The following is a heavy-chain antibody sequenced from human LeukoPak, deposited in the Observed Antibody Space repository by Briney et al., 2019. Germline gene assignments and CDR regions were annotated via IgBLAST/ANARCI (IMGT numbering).Heavy chain of an antibody. J-gene: IGHJ4*02. CDR1: GGSISIYY. D-gene: IGHD5-24*01. CDR2: ISYSGST. Sequence: SETLSLTCTVSGGSISIYYWSWIRQPPGKGLEYIGYISYSGSTNYNPSLKSRVTISVDTSKNQFFLKLSSVTAADTAVYYCARVSRDGYNLMFDYWGQGTLVTVSS. CDR3: ARVSRDGYNLMFDY. V-gene: IGHV4-59*01.